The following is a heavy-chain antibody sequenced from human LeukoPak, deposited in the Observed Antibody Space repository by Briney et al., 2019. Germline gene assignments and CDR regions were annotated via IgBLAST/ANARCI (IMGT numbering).Heavy chain of an antibody. CDR3: ATRRIAVAAPFDY. D-gene: IGHD6-19*01. J-gene: IGHJ4*02. V-gene: IGHV1-18*01. CDR2: ISAYSGDT. Sequence: GASVKVSCKASGYTFSGYGISWVRQAPGQGLEWMGWISAYSGDTNYAQRLQGRVTMTTDTSTTTAYMELRSLRSDDTAVYYCATRRIAVAAPFDYWGQGTLVTVSS. CDR1: GYTFSGYG.